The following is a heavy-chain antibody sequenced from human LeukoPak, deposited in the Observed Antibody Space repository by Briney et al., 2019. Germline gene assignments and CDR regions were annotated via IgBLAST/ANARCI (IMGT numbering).Heavy chain of an antibody. V-gene: IGHV3-49*04. CDR1: GFTIGDYA. CDR2: IRSKAYGGTT. CDR3: TSLTEKNYYYYYMDV. J-gene: IGHJ6*03. D-gene: IGHD1-20*01. Sequence: PGGSLRLSYTAAGFTIGDYAMSWVRQAPGKGLEWVGFIRSKAYGGTTEYAASVKGRFTISTDDSKSIDYLQMNSLKTEDTAVYYCTSLTEKNYYYYYMDVWGKGTTVTVSS.